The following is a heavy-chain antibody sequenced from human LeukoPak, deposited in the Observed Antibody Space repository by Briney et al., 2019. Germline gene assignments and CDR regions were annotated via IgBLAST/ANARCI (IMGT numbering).Heavy chain of an antibody. J-gene: IGHJ4*02. CDR3: ASFDSSGYYYYFDY. CDR2: INPNSGGT. V-gene: IGHV1-2*02. D-gene: IGHD3-22*01. CDR1: GYTFTGYY. Sequence: ASVKVSCKASGYTFTGYYMHWVQQAPGQGLEWMGWINPNSGGTNYAQKFQGRVTMTRDTSISTAYMELSRLRSDDTAVYYCASFDSSGYYYYFDYWGQGTLVTVSS.